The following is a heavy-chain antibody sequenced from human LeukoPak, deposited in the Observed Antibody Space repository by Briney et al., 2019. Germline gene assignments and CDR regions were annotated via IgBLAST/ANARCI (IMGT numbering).Heavy chain of an antibody. CDR1: GFTFSSYS. V-gene: IGHV3-21*01. J-gene: IGHJ4*02. Sequence: GGSLRLSCAASGFTFSSYSMNWVRQAPGKGREWVSSISRGGDYTYSEDSVKGRFTISRDNAKDSLYLQLNSLRAEDTAVYYCVRDLMAVAGTGFDYWGQGALVTVSS. D-gene: IGHD6-19*01. CDR2: ISRGGDYT. CDR3: VRDLMAVAGTGFDY.